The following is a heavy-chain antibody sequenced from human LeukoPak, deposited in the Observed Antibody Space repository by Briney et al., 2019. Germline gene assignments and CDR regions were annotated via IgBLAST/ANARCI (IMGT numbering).Heavy chain of an antibody. CDR3: ARSSYSSSSSV. D-gene: IGHD6-6*01. Sequence: AGGSLRLSCAASGFTFSSYNMNWVRQAPGKGLECVSYITSSGTTIYYADSVKGRFTIPRDNAKNSLYLQINSLRAEDTAVYYCARSSYSSSSSVWGQGTMVTVSS. CDR1: GFTFSSYN. CDR2: ITSSGTTI. J-gene: IGHJ3*01. V-gene: IGHV3-48*01.